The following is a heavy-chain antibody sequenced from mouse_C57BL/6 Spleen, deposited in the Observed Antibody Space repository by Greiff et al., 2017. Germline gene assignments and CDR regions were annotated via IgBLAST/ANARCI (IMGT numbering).Heavy chain of an antibody. CDR1: GYAFSSSW. CDR2: IYPGDGDT. D-gene: IGHD2-3*01. Sequence: VQLQQSGPELVKPGASVKISCKASGYAFSSSWMNWVKQRPGKGLEWIGRIYPGDGDTNYNGKFKGKAKLTADKSSSTAYMQLSSLTSEDSAVYFCARCDDGYYLYYFDYWGQGTTLTVSS. V-gene: IGHV1-82*01. CDR3: ARCDDGYYLYYFDY. J-gene: IGHJ2*01.